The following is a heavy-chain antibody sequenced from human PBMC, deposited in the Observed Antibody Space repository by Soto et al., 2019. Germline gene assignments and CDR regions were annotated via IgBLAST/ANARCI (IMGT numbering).Heavy chain of an antibody. D-gene: IGHD2-8*01. J-gene: IGHJ5*01. V-gene: IGHV2-5*02. Sequence: SGPTLVNPTQTLTLTCTFSGFSLSTSGVGVGWIRQPPGKALEWLALIYWDDDKRYSPSLKSRLTITKDTSKNQVVLTMTNMDPVDTATYYCAHRRDGXFSNCVCLYNWFDSWGQGTLVTVSS. CDR2: IYWDDDK. CDR1: GFSLSTSGVG. CDR3: AHRRDGXFSNCVCLYNWFDS.